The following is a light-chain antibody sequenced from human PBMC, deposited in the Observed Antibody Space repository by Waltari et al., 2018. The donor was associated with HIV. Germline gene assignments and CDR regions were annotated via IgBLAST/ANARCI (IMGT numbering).Light chain of an antibody. Sequence: QSALTQPPAASGSPGQSVTIPSTETSNTIGPYNYVSWYQQHPDKAPRLLIYEVNKRPSGVPGRFSGSKSGNTASLTVSGLQAEDEADYYCSSYAGSGNLLLFGGGTKVTVL. J-gene: IGLJ6*01. CDR1: SNTIGPYNY. V-gene: IGLV2-8*01. CDR3: SSYAGSGNLLL. CDR2: EVN.